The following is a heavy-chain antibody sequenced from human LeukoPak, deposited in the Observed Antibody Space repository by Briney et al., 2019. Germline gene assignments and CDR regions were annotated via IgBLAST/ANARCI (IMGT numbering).Heavy chain of an antibody. CDR3: ARSARLMKGVVEVTALDD. CDR1: RFTFSSYS. Sequence: PGGSLRLSCAASRFTFSSYSMNWVRQAPGKGLEWVSSISSSSSYIYYADSVKGRFTIARDNAKNSVYLEMNSLRADDTAVYYCARSARLMKGVVEVTALDDWGQGTLVTVSS. V-gene: IGHV3-21*01. J-gene: IGHJ4*02. CDR2: ISSSSSYI. D-gene: IGHD3-3*01.